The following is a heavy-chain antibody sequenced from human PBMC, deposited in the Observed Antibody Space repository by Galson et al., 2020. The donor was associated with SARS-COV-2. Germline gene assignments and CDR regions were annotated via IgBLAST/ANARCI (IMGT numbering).Heavy chain of an antibody. D-gene: IGHD3-22*01. CDR3: ARLYDSSNYYYGMDV. Sequence: ETSDTLSLTCPVSGGSISTSSYSCGWIRQPPGKGPEWIGGIHYSGSTYYNPSIKSRVTISVDTSKNQFSLKLSSVTAADTAVYYCARLYDSSNYYYGMDVWGQGTTVTVSS. J-gene: IGHJ6*02. CDR2: IHYSGST. CDR1: GGSISTSSYS. V-gene: IGHV4-39*01.